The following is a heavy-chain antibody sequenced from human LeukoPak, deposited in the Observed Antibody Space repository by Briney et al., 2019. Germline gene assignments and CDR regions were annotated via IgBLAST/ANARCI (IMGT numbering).Heavy chain of an antibody. D-gene: IGHD3-10*01. Sequence: PGESLKISCKGSGYSFTSYWIGWVRQMPGKGLEWMGITYPGDSDTRYGPSFQGQVTISADKSISTAYLQWSSLKASDTAMYYCARRSTYGSGTNYLFDYWGQGTLVTVSS. V-gene: IGHV5-51*01. CDR3: ARRSTYGSGTNYLFDY. CDR1: GYSFTSYW. J-gene: IGHJ4*02. CDR2: TYPGDSDT.